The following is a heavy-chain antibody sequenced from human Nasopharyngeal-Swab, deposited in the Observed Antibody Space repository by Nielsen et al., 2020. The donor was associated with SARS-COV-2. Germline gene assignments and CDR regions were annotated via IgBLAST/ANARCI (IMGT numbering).Heavy chain of an antibody. Sequence: GESLKISCAGSGFTFSTYAMSWVRQTPGKGLEWVSAITTGGDTTYYADSVKGRLTISRDNSKNTLYLQMNSLRAEDTAVYYCAAGLHGYSGCHDFGYWGQGTLVTVSS. D-gene: IGHD5-12*01. J-gene: IGHJ4*02. V-gene: IGHV3-23*01. CDR1: GFTFSTYA. CDR3: AAGLHGYSGCHDFGY. CDR2: ITTGGDTT.